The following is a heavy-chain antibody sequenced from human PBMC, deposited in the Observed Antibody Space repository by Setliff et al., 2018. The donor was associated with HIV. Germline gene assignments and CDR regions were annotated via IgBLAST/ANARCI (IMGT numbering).Heavy chain of an antibody. CDR3: AKDPTYYYESSGPYDAFDV. CDR2: ISSSGSTR. J-gene: IGHJ3*01. V-gene: IGHV3-11*04. CDR1: GFTFSLYT. D-gene: IGHD3-22*01. Sequence: PGGSLRLSCAASGFTFSLYTMSWIRQAPGKGLEWVSYISSSGSTRYYADSVKGRFTISRDNAKNTLYLQMSSLRTEDTAVYYCAKDPTYYYESSGPYDAFDVWGQGTMVTVSS.